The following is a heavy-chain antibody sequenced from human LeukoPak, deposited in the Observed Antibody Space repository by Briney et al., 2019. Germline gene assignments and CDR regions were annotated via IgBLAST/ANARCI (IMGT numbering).Heavy chain of an antibody. V-gene: IGHV3-30*02. CDR1: GFTFSSYG. Sequence: QPGGSLRLSCAASGFTFSSYGMHWVRQAPGKGLEWVAFIRYDGINKYYADSVKGRFTVSRDNSKNTLYLQMNSLRAEDTAIYYCARGTYYNTLTGFRGRILGLDYWGQGTLVTVSS. CDR2: IRYDGINK. D-gene: IGHD3-9*01. J-gene: IGHJ4*02. CDR3: ARGTYYNTLTGFRGRILGLDY.